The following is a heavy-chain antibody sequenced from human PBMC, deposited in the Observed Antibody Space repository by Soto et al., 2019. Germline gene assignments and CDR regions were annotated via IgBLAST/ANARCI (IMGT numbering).Heavy chain of an antibody. V-gene: IGHV3-30-3*01. D-gene: IGHD3-3*01. CDR2: ISYDGSNK. J-gene: IGHJ4*02. Sequence: PGGSLRLSCAASGFTFSSYAMHWVRQAPGKGLEWVAVISYDGSNKYYADSVKGRFTISRDNSKNTLYLQMNSLRAEDTAVYYCARERREYDFWSGYFGYWGQGTLVTVSS. CDR1: GFTFSSYA. CDR3: ARERREYDFWSGYFGY.